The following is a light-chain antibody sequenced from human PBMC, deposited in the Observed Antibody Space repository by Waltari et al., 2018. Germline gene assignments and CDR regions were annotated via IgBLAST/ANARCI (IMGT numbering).Light chain of an antibody. V-gene: IGKV3-15*01. CDR3: QQYDKWRDYT. CDR1: QSVSTK. CDR2: RAS. J-gene: IGKJ2*01. Sequence: EIVMTQTPASLSVSPAERVTLSCRASQSVSTKLAWSQQNPGQAPRLVIYRASIRAADVPARFSGSGSGTEFTLTISSLQSEDFAIYYCQQYDKWRDYTFGQGTKLDFK.